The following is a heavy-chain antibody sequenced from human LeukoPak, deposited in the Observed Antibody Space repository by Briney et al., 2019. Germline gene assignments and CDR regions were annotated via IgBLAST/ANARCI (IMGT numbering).Heavy chain of an antibody. CDR3: AAAFDY. V-gene: IGHV4-4*02. Sequence: PSETLSLTCAVSGDSVTSSNWWSWVRQPPGKGLEWIGEVYHSGATNYNPSLKSRVTISLDKSKDQLSLKLTSVTAADTAVYYCAAAFDYWGQGTLVTVSS. J-gene: IGHJ4*02. CDR2: VYHSGAT. CDR1: GDSVTSSNW. D-gene: IGHD6-25*01.